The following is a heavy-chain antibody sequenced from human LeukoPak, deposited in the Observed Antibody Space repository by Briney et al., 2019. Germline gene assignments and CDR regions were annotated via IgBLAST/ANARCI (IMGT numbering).Heavy chain of an antibody. Sequence: GASVKVSCKASGYTFTSYDINWVRQATGQGLEWMGWMNPNSGNTGYAQKFQGRVTMTRNTSISTAYMELSSLRSEDTAVYYCARIIITPVPRRLQQWLARPSYYYYYMDVWGKGTTVTISS. CDR3: ARIIITPVPRRLQQWLARPSYYYYYMDV. CDR2: MNPNSGNT. J-gene: IGHJ6*03. V-gene: IGHV1-8*01. CDR1: GYTFTSYD. D-gene: IGHD6-19*01.